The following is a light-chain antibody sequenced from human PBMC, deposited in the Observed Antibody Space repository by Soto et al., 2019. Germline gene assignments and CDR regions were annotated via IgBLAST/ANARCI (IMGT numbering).Light chain of an antibody. J-gene: IGKJ4*01. CDR3: QQSSSTPQT. Sequence: DIQMIQSPPSLSASVGDRVTITCRASQSIGNYLSWYQQKPGKAPKLLINVASTLQSGVPSRFSGSGSGTDFTLAISSLQPEDFATYYCQQSSSTPQTFGGGTKVDIK. CDR2: VAS. V-gene: IGKV1-39*01. CDR1: QSIGNY.